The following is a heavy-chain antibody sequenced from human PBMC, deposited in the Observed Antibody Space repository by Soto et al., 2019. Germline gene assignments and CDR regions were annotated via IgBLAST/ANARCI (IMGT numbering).Heavy chain of an antibody. Sequence: EVQLLESGGGLVQPGGSLRLSCAASGFTFSSYAMSWVRQAPGKGLEWVSVLSDSGGSRYYADSVKGRFTISRDNSKNTLILQMNSLRAEDTAVYYCAKKCQGTSCWFDPWGQGTLVTVSS. V-gene: IGHV3-23*01. CDR1: GFTFSSYA. J-gene: IGHJ5*02. CDR2: LSDSGGSR. D-gene: IGHD2-2*01. CDR3: AKKCQGTSCWFDP.